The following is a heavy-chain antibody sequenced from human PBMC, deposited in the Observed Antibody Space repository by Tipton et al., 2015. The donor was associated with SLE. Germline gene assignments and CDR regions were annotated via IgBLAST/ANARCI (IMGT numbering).Heavy chain of an antibody. Sequence: TLSLTCSVSGGSISGYYWSWIRQPPGKGLEWIGYIYSSGSTDYNPSLNSRVTISVDTSKNQFSLKVTSVTAADTAVYYCARGELYSGASLYYFEYWGQGTLVTVSS. D-gene: IGHD2-15*01. V-gene: IGHV4-59*01. CDR2: IYSSGST. CDR1: GGSISGYY. J-gene: IGHJ4*02. CDR3: ARGELYSGASLYYFEY.